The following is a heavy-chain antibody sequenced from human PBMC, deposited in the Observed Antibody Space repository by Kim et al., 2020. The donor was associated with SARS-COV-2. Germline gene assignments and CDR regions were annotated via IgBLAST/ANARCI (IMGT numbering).Heavy chain of an antibody. D-gene: IGHD6-6*01. CDR2: A. V-gene: IGHV1-69*01. CDR3: ARVQQLEQIDY. Sequence: ANYAQKFQGRVTITADESTSTAYMELSSLRSEDTAVYYCARVQQLEQIDYWGQGTLVTVSS. J-gene: IGHJ4*02.